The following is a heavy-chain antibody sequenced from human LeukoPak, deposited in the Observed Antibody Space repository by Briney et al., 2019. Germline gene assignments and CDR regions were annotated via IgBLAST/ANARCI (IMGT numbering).Heavy chain of an antibody. J-gene: IGHJ3*02. CDR3: ARGRWRIAAAGQDAFDI. D-gene: IGHD6-13*01. Sequence: ASVKVSCKASGYTFTSYYMHWVRQAPGQGLEWMGIINPSGGSTSYARKFQGRVTMTRDTSTSTVYMELSSLRSEDTAVYYCARGRWRIAAAGQDAFDIWGQGTMVTVSS. V-gene: IGHV1-46*01. CDR1: GYTFTSYY. CDR2: INPSGGST.